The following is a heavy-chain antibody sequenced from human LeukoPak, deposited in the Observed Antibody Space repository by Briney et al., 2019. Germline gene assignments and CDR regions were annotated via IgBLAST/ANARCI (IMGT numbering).Heavy chain of an antibody. J-gene: IGHJ3*02. D-gene: IGHD2-2*01. CDR1: GSISGYY. CDR2: IYTSGST. V-gene: IGHV4-4*09. CDR3: ARQKCTSTSCLTKNAFDI. Sequence: SETLSLTCTVSGSISGYYWSWIRQPPGKGLEWIGCIYTSGSTNYNPSLESRVTISVDTSKNQFSLDLSSVTAADTAVYYCARQKCTSTSCLTKNAFDIWGQRTMVTLSS.